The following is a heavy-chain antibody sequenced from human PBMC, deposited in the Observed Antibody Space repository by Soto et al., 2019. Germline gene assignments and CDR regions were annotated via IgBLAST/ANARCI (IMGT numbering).Heavy chain of an antibody. J-gene: IGHJ6*02. Sequence: EVQLVESGGGLVKPGGSLRLSCAASGFTFSSYSMNWVRQAPGKGLEWVSSISSSSSYIYYADSVKGRFTIFRDNAKNSLYLQMNSLRAEDTAVYYCWLYCTNGVVCRGGMDVWGQGTTVNVSS. CDR1: GFTFSSYS. V-gene: IGHV3-21*01. D-gene: IGHD2-8*01. CDR3: WLYCTNGVVCRGGMDV. CDR2: ISSSSSYI.